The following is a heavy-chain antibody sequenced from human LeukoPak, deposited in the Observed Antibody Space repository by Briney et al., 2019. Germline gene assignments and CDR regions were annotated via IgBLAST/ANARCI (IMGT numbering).Heavy chain of an antibody. V-gene: IGHV3-7*01. CDR2: IKKDGSEK. J-gene: IGHJ4*02. D-gene: IGHD3-10*01. CDR3: ARVEGSGSYYYSFNY. Sequence: PGGSLRLSCAASGFTFSSYWMSWVRQAPGKGLEWVANIKKDGSEKYYVDSVKGRFTISRDNAKKSLYLQMNSLRAEDTAVYYCARVEGSGSYYYSFNYWGQGTLVTVSS. CDR1: GFTFSSYW.